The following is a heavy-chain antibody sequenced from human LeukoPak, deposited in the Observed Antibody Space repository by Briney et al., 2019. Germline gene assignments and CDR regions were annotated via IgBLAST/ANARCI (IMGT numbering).Heavy chain of an antibody. CDR3: ARVSVGHWKKIDY. CDR2: FYYSGST. Sequence: GSLRLSCAASGFTFSSYWMSWVRQAPGKGLEWIGTFYYSGSTYQNPSLKSRVTISLDTSKNQVSLKLSSVTAADTAVYYCARVSVGHWKKIDYWGQGTLVTVSS. J-gene: IGHJ4*02. CDR1: GFTFSSYW. D-gene: IGHD1-1*01. V-gene: IGHV4-39*07.